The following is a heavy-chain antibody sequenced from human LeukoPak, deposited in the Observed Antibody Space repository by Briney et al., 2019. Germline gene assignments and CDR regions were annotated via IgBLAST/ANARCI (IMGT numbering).Heavy chain of an antibody. J-gene: IGHJ3*02. CDR2: IYYSGST. D-gene: IGHD2-15*01. CDR1: GGSISSGGYY. CDR3: ARDQVAATVDAFDI. V-gene: IGHV4-30-4*01. Sequence: PSETLSLTCTVSGGSISSGGYYWSWIRQPPGKGLEWIGYIYYSGSTYYNPSLKSRVTISVDRSRNQFSLKLSSVTAADTAVYYCARDQVAATVDAFDIWGQGTMVTVSS.